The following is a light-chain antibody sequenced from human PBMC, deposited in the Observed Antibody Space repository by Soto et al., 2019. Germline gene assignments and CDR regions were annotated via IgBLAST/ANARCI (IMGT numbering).Light chain of an antibody. CDR3: QRLRTYPFS. CDR1: QDISTS. CDR2: PAS. V-gene: IGKV1-9*01. J-gene: IGKJ2*03. Sequence: DIQLTQSPSFLSASVGDRVTVSCRASQDISTSLAWFQQKAGKVPQLLVYPASTLQDGVPSRFSGSGSGTYFTLTINNLQAEDFATYYCQRLRTYPFSFGQGTKVESN.